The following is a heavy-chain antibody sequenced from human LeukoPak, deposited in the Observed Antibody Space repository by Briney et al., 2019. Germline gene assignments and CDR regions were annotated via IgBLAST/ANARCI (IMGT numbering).Heavy chain of an antibody. CDR1: GFSFSSSG. CDR2: IRYDGSNN. Sequence: PGGSQRLFCAASGFSFSSSGMHCVRLAPGKGLEWVAFIRYDGSNNYYADSVKGRFTISRDNSKNTLYLQMNSLRAEDTAVYYCASIYYDSSGYYSFAFDYWGQGTLVTVSS. V-gene: IGHV3-30*02. D-gene: IGHD3-22*01. CDR3: ASIYYDSSGYYSFAFDY. J-gene: IGHJ4*02.